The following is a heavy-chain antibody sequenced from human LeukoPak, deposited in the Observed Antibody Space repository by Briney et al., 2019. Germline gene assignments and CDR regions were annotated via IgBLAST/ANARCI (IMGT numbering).Heavy chain of an antibody. D-gene: IGHD6-6*01. J-gene: IGHJ5*02. CDR3: ARDLIAARPGWFDP. Sequence: ASVKVSCKASGYTFTTYGINWVRQAPGQGLEWMGWISAYNGNTNYAQNLQGRVTLTTDTSASTAYMELRSLRSDDTAVYYCARDLIAARPGWFDPWGQGTLSSSP. V-gene: IGHV1-18*01. CDR2: ISAYNGNT. CDR1: GYTFTTYG.